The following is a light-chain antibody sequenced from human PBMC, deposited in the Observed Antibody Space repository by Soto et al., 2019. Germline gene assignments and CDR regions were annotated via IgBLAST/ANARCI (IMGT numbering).Light chain of an antibody. CDR3: QQYNNWPLLT. V-gene: IGKV3-15*01. J-gene: IGKJ4*01. Sequence: EIVMTQSPATLSVSPGGRATLSCRASQSVSSNLAWYQQKPGQAPRLLIYGASTRATGIPARFSGSGSGTEFTLTISSLQSEDFAVYYCQQYNNWPLLTFGGGTKVEIK. CDR2: GAS. CDR1: QSVSSN.